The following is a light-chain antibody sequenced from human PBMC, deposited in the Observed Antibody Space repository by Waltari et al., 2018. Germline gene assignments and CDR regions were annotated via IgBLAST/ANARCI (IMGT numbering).Light chain of an antibody. CDR3: QQLSGYPLT. J-gene: IGKJ3*01. CDR1: QGVSSY. V-gene: IGKV1-9*01. Sequence: DIQLTQSPSFLSASVGDRVTITCRASQGVSSYLAWYQQKPGKAPKLLISAASTLQSGVPSRFSGSGSGTEFILTISSLQPEDFATYYCQQLSGYPLTFGPGTKVDIK. CDR2: AAS.